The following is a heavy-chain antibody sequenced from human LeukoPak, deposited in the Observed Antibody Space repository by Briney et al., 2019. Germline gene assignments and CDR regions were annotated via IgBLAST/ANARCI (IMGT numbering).Heavy chain of an antibody. CDR2: ISAYNGNT. CDR1: GYTFTSYD. D-gene: IGHD2-2*01. V-gene: IGHV1-18*01. Sequence: ASVKVSCKASGYTFTSYDITWVRQAPGQGLEWMGWISAYNGNTNYAQKLQGRVTMTTDTSTNTAYMEVRSLRSDDTAVYYCARAWGYSSSTSCFSSFDIWGQGTMVTVSS. J-gene: IGHJ3*02. CDR3: ARAWGYSSSTSCFSSFDI.